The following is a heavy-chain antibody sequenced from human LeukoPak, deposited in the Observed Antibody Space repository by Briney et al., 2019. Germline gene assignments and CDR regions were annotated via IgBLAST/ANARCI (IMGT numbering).Heavy chain of an antibody. J-gene: IGHJ5*02. D-gene: IGHD6-6*01. Sequence: SETLSLTCAVYGGSFSGYYWSWIRQPPGKGLEWIGEINHSGSTNYSPSLKSRVTISVDTSKNQFSLKLSSVTAADTAVYYCARESSIAARPVGVWFDPWGQGTLVTVSS. V-gene: IGHV4-34*01. CDR3: ARESSIAARPVGVWFDP. CDR1: GGSFSGYY. CDR2: INHSGST.